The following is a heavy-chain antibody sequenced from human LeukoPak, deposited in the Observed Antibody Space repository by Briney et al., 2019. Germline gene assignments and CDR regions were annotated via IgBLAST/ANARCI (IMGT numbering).Heavy chain of an antibody. J-gene: IGHJ5*02. CDR3: ANHESASDPDH. CDR1: GFTFSSYA. Sequence: GGSLRLSCAAPGFTFSSYAISWVRQAPGKRLEWVSAISGSGGSTYYADSVKGRFTISRYNSKNTLYLQMNSLRAEDTAVYYCANHESASDPDHWSQEILVTVSS. V-gene: IGHV3-23*01. CDR2: ISGSGGST.